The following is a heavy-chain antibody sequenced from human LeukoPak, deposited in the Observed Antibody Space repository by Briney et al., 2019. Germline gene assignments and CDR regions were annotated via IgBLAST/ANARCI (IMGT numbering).Heavy chain of an antibody. V-gene: IGHV3-15*01. Sequence: GGSLRLSCVASRFTFREALTNGVRPAPEKGVERVGHVKSKTHGASTDYCAHVKDRVASSRDDSKSTVYLQMRSLETEDTAVYHCSTDDCTGISCSFNYWRQDTLVTVSS. CDR2: VKSKTHGAST. CDR1: RFTFREAL. CDR3: STDDCTGISCSFNY. J-gene: IGHJ1*01. D-gene: IGHD2-8*02.